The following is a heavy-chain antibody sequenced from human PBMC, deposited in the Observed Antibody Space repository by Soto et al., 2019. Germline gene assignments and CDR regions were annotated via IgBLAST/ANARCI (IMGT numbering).Heavy chain of an antibody. Sequence: SETLSLTCAVYGGSISGYYWSWIRQPPGKGLEWIGEINHSGSTNYNPSLKSRVTISVDTSKNQFSLKLSSVTAADTAVYYCARGPLYDFWSGCFDYWAQGTLVTVSS. J-gene: IGHJ4*02. CDR2: INHSGST. V-gene: IGHV4-34*01. CDR1: GGSISGYY. D-gene: IGHD3-3*01. CDR3: ARGPLYDFWSGCFDY.